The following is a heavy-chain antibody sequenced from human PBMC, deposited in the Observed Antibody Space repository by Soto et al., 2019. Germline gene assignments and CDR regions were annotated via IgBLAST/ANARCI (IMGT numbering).Heavy chain of an antibody. CDR1: GGSISSYY. Sequence: SETLSLTCTVSGGSISSYYWSWIRQPPGKGLEWIGYIYYSGSTNYNPSLKSRVTISVVTSKNQFSLKVTSVTAADTAVYYCARPTVWFGGSYAFDIWGQGTMVTVSS. V-gene: IGHV4-59*08. CDR2: IYYSGST. CDR3: ARPTVWFGGSYAFDI. J-gene: IGHJ3*02. D-gene: IGHD3-10*01.